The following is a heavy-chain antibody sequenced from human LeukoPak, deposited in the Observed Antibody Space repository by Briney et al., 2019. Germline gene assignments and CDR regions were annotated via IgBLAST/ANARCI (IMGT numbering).Heavy chain of an antibody. CDR2: INSSSGTI. J-gene: IGHJ6*03. CDR1: GFTFSSYS. D-gene: IGHD3-3*01. V-gene: IGHV3-48*04. CDR3: ARGQGDFWSGYYYYYYMDV. Sequence: PGGSLRLSCAASGFTFSSYSMNWVRQAPGKGLEWVSYINSSSGTIYNADSVTGRFTISRDNAKNSLYLQMNSLRAEDTALYYCARGQGDFWSGYYYYYYMDVWGKGTTVTVSS.